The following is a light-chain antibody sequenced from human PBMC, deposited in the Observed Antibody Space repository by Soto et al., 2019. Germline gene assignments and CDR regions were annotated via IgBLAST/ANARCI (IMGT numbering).Light chain of an antibody. V-gene: IGKV3-20*01. J-gene: IGKJ2*01. Sequence: EIVLTQSPGTLSLSPGERATLSCRASQSVSSSYLAWYQQKPGQAPRLLIYGASSRATGIPDRFSGSGSGTDFTLTIRRLEPEDFAVYYCQQYGSSPQNFGQGTKLEIK. CDR1: QSVSSSY. CDR2: GAS. CDR3: QQYGSSPQN.